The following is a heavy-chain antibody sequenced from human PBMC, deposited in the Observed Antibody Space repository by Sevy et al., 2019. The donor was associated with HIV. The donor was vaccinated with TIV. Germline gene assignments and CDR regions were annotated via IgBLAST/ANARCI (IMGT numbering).Heavy chain of an antibody. CDR3: ARVVAYCSGGSCFPGYYYGMDV. D-gene: IGHD2-15*01. J-gene: IGHJ6*02. CDR2: IKQDMSEK. Sequence: GGSLRLSCAASGFTFSSYWMTWVRQAPGKGLEWVANIKQDMSEKYYADSVKGRFTISRDNARNSLYLQMNSLRAEDTAVYYCARVVAYCSGGSCFPGYYYGMDVWGQGTTVTISS. CDR1: GFTFSSYW. V-gene: IGHV3-7*01.